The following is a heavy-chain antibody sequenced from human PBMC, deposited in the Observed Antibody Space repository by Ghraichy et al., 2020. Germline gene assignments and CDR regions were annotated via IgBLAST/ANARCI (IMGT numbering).Heavy chain of an antibody. J-gene: IGHJ4*02. Sequence: GGLRLSCAASGFTFSSYGMHWVRQAPGKGLEWVAFIRYDGSNKYYADSVKGRFTISRDSSKNTLYLQMNSLRAEDTAVYYCAKDRPVGATRADIDYWGQGTLVTVSS. CDR3: AKDRPVGATRADIDY. CDR1: GFTFSSYG. CDR2: IRYDGSNK. D-gene: IGHD1-26*01. V-gene: IGHV3-30*02.